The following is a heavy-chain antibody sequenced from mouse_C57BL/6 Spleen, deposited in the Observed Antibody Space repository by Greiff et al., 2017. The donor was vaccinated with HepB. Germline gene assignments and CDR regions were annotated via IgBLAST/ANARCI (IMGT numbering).Heavy chain of an antibody. J-gene: IGHJ4*01. CDR2: IYPGSGST. CDR3: ARIAAQARAMDY. Sequence: VQLQQPGAELVKPGASVKMSCKASGYTFTSYWITWVKQRPGQGLEWIGDIYPGSGSTNYNEKFKSKATLTVDTSSSTAYMPLSSLTSEDSAVYYCARIAAQARAMDYWGQGTSVTVSS. V-gene: IGHV1-55*01. D-gene: IGHD3-2*02. CDR1: GYTFTSYW.